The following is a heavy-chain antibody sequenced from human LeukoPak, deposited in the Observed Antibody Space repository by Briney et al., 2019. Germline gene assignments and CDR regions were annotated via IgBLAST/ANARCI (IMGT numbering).Heavy chain of an antibody. V-gene: IGHV1-18*01. CDR3: ARGELFESMDV. CDR1: GYTFTSYG. CDR2: ISAYNGNT. J-gene: IGHJ6*03. D-gene: IGHD3-3*01. Sequence: ASLKLSCTASGYTFTSYGISWVRQAPGQGLEWMGWISAYNGNTNYAQKLQGRVNMTTDTSTSTAYMELRSLRSDDTAVYYCARGELFESMDVWGKGTTVTVSS.